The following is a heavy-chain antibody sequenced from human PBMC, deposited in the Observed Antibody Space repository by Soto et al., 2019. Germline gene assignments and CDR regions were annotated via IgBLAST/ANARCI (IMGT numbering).Heavy chain of an antibody. CDR3: ARLGTMIVSSY. J-gene: IGHJ4*02. CDR2: INHSGST. CDR1: GGSFSGYY. Sequence: SETLSLTAAVYGGSFSGYYCSWIRQPPGKGLEWIGEINHSGSTNYNPSLKSRVTISVDTSKNQFSLKLSSVTAADTAVYYCARLGTMIVSSYWGQGTLVTVSS. V-gene: IGHV4-34*01. D-gene: IGHD3-22*01.